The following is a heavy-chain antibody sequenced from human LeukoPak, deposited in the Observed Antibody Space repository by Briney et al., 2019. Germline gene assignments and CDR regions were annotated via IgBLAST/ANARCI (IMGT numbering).Heavy chain of an antibody. J-gene: IGHJ5*02. V-gene: IGHV1-46*01. CDR1: GYTFTSYD. D-gene: IGHD6-6*01. CDR2: INPSGGST. CDR3: ARGPSSSSRFRWFDP. Sequence: ASVKVSCKASGYTFTSYDMHWVRQAPGQGLEWMGMINPSGGSTSYAQKFQGRVTMTRDTSTSTVYMELSSLRSEDTAVYYCARGPSSSSRFRWFDPWGQGTLVTVSS.